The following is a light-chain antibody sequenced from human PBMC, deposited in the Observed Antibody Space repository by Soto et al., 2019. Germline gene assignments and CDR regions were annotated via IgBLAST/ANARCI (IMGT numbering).Light chain of an antibody. CDR1: SSDVGGYNY. V-gene: IGLV2-14*01. J-gene: IGLJ1*01. CDR3: RSYTSSVYV. CDR2: EVS. Sequence: QSALTQAASVSGSPGQSITISCTGTSSDVGGYNYVSWYQQHPGKAPKLMIYEVSNRPSGVSNRFSGSKSGNTASLTISGLQAEDEADYYCRSYTSSVYVFGTGTKVTVL.